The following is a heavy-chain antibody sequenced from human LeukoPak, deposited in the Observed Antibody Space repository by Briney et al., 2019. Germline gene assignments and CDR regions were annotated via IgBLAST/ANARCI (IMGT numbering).Heavy chain of an antibody. CDR2: IVGGGETT. CDR1: GFTFSQYT. CDR3: ARVSIGWYSFDY. Sequence: GGSLRLSCAASGFTFSQYTMSWVRQAPGKGLEWVSAIVGGGETTFYADSVKGRFTISRGNAKDTVYLQMNSLRAEDTAVYYCARVSIGWYSFDYWGQGTLVTVSS. J-gene: IGHJ4*02. D-gene: IGHD6-19*01. V-gene: IGHV3-23*01.